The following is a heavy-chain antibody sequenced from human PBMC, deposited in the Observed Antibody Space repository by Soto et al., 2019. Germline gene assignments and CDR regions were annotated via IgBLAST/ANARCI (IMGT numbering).Heavy chain of an antibody. Sequence: GESLKISFKGSGYSFTSYWIGLVRQIPGKGLEWMGIIYPGDSYTNYSPSFQGHVTISADKSISTAYLQWSSLKASDTAMYYCARPSSSGEDTDVWGQGTTVTVSS. J-gene: IGHJ6*02. CDR3: ARPSSSGEDTDV. V-gene: IGHV5-51*01. D-gene: IGHD3-22*01. CDR2: IYPGDSYT. CDR1: GYSFTSYW.